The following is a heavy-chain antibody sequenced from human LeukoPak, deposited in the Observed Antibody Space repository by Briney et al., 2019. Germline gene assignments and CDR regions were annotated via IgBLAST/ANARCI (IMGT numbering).Heavy chain of an antibody. D-gene: IGHD4-17*01. Sequence: GGSLRLSCAASGFTFSSYWMSWVRQAPGKGLEWVANIKQDGSEKYYVDSVKGRFTISRDNAKNSLYLQMNSLRAEDTAVYYCARDRYEYGDYLLDYWGQGTLVTVSS. V-gene: IGHV3-7*01. CDR1: GFTFSSYW. CDR2: IKQDGSEK. CDR3: ARDRYEYGDYLLDY. J-gene: IGHJ4*02.